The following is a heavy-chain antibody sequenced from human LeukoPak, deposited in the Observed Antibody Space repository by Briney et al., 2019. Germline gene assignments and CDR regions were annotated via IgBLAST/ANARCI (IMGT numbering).Heavy chain of an antibody. CDR2: ISAYNGNT. J-gene: IGHJ3*02. Sequence: ASVKVSCKASGYTFTSYGISWVRQAPGQGLEWMGWISAYNGNTNYAQRLQGRVTMTTDTSTSTAYMELRSLRSDDTAVYYCATSSSWFDAFDIWGQGTMVTVSS. CDR1: GYTFTSYG. CDR3: ATSSSWFDAFDI. V-gene: IGHV1-18*01. D-gene: IGHD6-13*01.